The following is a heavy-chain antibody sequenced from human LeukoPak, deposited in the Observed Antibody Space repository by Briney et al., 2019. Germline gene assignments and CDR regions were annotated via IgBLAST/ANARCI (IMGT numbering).Heavy chain of an antibody. CDR3: ARVTQDIVVVPAAMVYYYYMDV. CDR1: GGSISSYY. V-gene: IGHV4-59*01. J-gene: IGHJ6*03. Sequence: SETLSLTCTVSGGSISSYYWSWIRQPPGKGLEWIGYIYYSGSTNYNPSLKSRVTISVDTSKNQFSLKLSSVTAADTAVYYCARVTQDIVVVPAAMVYYYYMDVWGKGTTVTVSS. D-gene: IGHD2-2*01. CDR2: IYYSGST.